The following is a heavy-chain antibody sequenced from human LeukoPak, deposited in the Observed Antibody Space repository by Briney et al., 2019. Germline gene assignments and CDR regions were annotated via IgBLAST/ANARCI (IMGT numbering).Heavy chain of an antibody. CDR3: AKSTDYDSSGYFDY. J-gene: IGHJ4*02. V-gene: IGHV3-9*01. CDR1: GFTFDDYA. D-gene: IGHD3-22*01. CDR2: ISWNSGSI. Sequence: GGSLRLSCAASGFTFDDYAMHWVRQAPGKGLEWVSGISWNSGSIGYADSAKGRFTISRDNAKNSLYLQMNSLRAEDTALYYCAKSTDYDSSGYFDYWGQGTLVTVSS.